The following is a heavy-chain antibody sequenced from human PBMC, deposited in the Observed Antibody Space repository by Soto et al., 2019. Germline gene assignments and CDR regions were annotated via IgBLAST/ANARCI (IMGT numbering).Heavy chain of an antibody. D-gene: IGHD3-10*01. Sequence: GGSLRLSCAASGFTFRSYWMHWVRQAPGKGLVWVSRINSDGSSTSYADSVKGRFTISRDNAKNTLYLQMNSLRAEDTAVYYCAGFYYYGSGSYSFDIWGQGTMVTVSS. CDR3: AGFYYYGSGSYSFDI. CDR1: GFTFRSYW. J-gene: IGHJ3*02. V-gene: IGHV3-74*01. CDR2: INSDGSST.